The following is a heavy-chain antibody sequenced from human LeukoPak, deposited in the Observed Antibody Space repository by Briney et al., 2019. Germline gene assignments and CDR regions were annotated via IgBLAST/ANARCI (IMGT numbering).Heavy chain of an antibody. J-gene: IGHJ4*02. Sequence: GGSLRLSCAASGFTFSDYYMSWIRQAPGKGLEWVSYISSSGSTIYYADSVKGRFTISRDNAKNSLYPQMNSLRAEDTAVYYCARDKDAYYDFWSGYAYYFDYWGQGTLVTVSS. CDR3: ARDKDAYYDFWSGYAYYFDY. D-gene: IGHD3-3*01. CDR2: ISSSGSTI. V-gene: IGHV3-11*04. CDR1: GFTFSDYY.